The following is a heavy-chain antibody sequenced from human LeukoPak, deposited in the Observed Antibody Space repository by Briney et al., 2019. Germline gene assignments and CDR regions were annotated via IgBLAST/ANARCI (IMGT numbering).Heavy chain of an antibody. V-gene: IGHV3-30*03. CDR2: ISYDGSNK. D-gene: IGHD3-22*01. CDR1: GFTFSSYG. Sequence: GGSLRLSCAASGFTFSSYGMHWVRQAPGKGLEWVAVISYDGSNKYYADSVKGRFTISRDNSKNTLYLQMNSLRAEDTAVYYCVIYYDSSGAFDIWGQGTMVTVSS. CDR3: VIYYDSSGAFDI. J-gene: IGHJ3*02.